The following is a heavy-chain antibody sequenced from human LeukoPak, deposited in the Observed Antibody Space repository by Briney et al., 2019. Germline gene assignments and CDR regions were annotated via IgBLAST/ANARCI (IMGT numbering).Heavy chain of an antibody. V-gene: IGHV3-23*01. J-gene: IGHJ4*02. D-gene: IGHD2-2*01. CDR2: ISGSGGST. CDR1: GFTFSSYA. CDR3: AKDLKFSGYCSSTSCYNFDY. Sequence: GGSLRVSCAASGFTFSSYAMTWVRQAPGKGLEWVSAISGSGGSTYYADSVKGRFTISRDNSKNTLYLQMNSLRAEDTAVYYCAKDLKFSGYCSSTSCYNFDYWGQGTLVTVSS.